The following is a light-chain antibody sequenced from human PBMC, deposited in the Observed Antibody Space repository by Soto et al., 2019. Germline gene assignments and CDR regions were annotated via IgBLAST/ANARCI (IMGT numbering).Light chain of an antibody. CDR3: CSHAGSYTYV. CDR2: DVT. CDR1: SSDVGGYNY. Sequence: QSALTQPRSVSGSPGQSLTISCTGTSSDVGGYNYVSWYQRYPGKVPKLMIYDVTKRPSGVPDRFSGSKSGNTASLTISGLQAEDEADYYCCSHAGSYTYVFGTGTKVTVL. J-gene: IGLJ1*01. V-gene: IGLV2-11*01.